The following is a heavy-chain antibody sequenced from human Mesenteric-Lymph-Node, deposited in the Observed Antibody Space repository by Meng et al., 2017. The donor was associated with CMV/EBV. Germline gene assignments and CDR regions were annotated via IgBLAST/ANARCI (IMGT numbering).Heavy chain of an antibody. J-gene: IGHJ4*02. Sequence: NWWSWGRQPPGKGLEWIGEIYHSGRTNYNPSLKSRVTISVDKSKNQFSLKLSSVTAADTAVYYCARIAVGCSSTSCYIYRRAYYFDYWGQGTLVTVSS. CDR1: NW. CDR3: ARIAVGCSSTSCYIYRRAYYFDY. D-gene: IGHD2-2*02. CDR2: IYHSGRT. V-gene: IGHV4-4*02.